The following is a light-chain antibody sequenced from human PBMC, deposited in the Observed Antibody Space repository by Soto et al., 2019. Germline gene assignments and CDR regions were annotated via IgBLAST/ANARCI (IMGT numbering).Light chain of an antibody. J-gene: IGLJ3*02. CDR2: DTA. CDR1: TGDVNSGHY. V-gene: IGLV7-46*01. Sequence: QAVVTQEPSLTVSPGGTVTLTCGSSTGDVNSGHYPYWLQQKPGQAPRTLIYDTANKHSSTPARFSGSLLGGKAALLLSGAHPEDEADYYCFLTYSGTWVFGGGTKVTVL. CDR3: FLTYSGTWV.